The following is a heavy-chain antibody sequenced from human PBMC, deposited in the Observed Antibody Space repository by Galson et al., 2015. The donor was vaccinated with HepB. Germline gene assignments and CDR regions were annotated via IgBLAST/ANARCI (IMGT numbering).Heavy chain of an antibody. CDR2: IYPGDSDT. Sequence: QSGAEVKKPGESLKISCKGSGYSFTSYWIGWVRQMPGKGLEWMGIIYPGDSDTRYSPSFQGQVTISADKSISTAYLQWSSLKASDTAMYYCARIRAAMVRDDAFDIWGQGTMVTVSS. J-gene: IGHJ3*02. D-gene: IGHD5-18*01. CDR1: GYSFTSYW. CDR3: ARIRAAMVRDDAFDI. V-gene: IGHV5-51*01.